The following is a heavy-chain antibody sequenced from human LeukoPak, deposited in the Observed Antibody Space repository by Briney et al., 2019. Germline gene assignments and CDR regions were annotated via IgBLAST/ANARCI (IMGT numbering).Heavy chain of an antibody. CDR1: GFTSSAYA. Sequence: GGSLRLSCATSGFTSSAYAMNWVRQAPGKGLEWVSAISGSGGSTYYADSVKGRFTISRDNSKNTLYLRMNSLRAEDTAVYYCYYYDSSGFYPQTKIDYWGQGTLVTVSS. V-gene: IGHV3-23*01. CDR2: ISGSGGST. D-gene: IGHD3-22*01. CDR3: YYYDSSGFYPQTKIDY. J-gene: IGHJ4*02.